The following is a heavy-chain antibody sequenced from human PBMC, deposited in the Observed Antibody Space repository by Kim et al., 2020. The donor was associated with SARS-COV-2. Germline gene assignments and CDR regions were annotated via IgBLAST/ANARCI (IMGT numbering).Heavy chain of an antibody. V-gene: IGHV1-18*01. CDR2: ISAYNGNT. Sequence: ASVKVSCKASGYTFTSYGISWVRQAPGQGLEWMGWISAYNGNTNYAQKLQGRVTMTTDTSTSTAYMELRSLRSDDTAVYYCASVRITMVRGVITPPARYYYYGMDVWGQGTTVTVSS. CDR1: GYTFTSYG. J-gene: IGHJ6*02. CDR3: ASVRITMVRGVITPPARYYYYGMDV. D-gene: IGHD3-10*01.